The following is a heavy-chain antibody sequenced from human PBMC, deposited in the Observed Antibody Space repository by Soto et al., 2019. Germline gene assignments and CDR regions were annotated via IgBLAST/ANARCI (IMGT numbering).Heavy chain of an antibody. CDR1: GFTFSSYS. V-gene: IGHV3-48*04. J-gene: IGHJ3*02. D-gene: IGHD1-20*01. CDR2: ISSRSSTI. Sequence: GGSLRLSCAASGFTFSSYSMNWVRQAPGKGLEWVSYISSRSSTIYYADSVKGRFTISRDNAKNSLYLQMNSLRAEDTAVYYCAREENLITGFHVTFDIWGQGTMVTVSS. CDR3: AREENLITGFHVTFDI.